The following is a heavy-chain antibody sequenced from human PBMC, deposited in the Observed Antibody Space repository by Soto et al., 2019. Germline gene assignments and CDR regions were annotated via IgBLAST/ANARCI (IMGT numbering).Heavy chain of an antibody. CDR1: GFTFSDYY. CDR3: ARAPRCCTPEIYGMDV. J-gene: IGHJ6*02. Sequence: QVQLVESGGGLVKPGGSLRLSCAASGFTFSDYYMSWIRQAPGKGLEWVSYISSSGSTIYYADSVKGRFTISRDNAKNSLYLLMNSLRAEDTAVYYCARAPRCCTPEIYGMDVWGQGTTVTVSS. CDR2: ISSSGSTI. V-gene: IGHV3-11*01. D-gene: IGHD2-8*01.